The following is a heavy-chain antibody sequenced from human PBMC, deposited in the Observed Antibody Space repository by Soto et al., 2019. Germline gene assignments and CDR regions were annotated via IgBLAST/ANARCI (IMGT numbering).Heavy chain of an antibody. CDR1: GGSISSSSYY. Sequence: QLQLQESGPGLVKPSETLSLTCTVSGGSISSSSYYWGWIRQPPGKGLEWIGSIYYSGSTYYNPSLKSRVPISEDTSKNQFSLKLSSVTAADTAVYYCARHVPYCTNGVCFFGDYYYMDVWGKGTTVTVSS. V-gene: IGHV4-39*01. CDR3: ARHVPYCTNGVCFFGDYYYMDV. D-gene: IGHD2-8*01. J-gene: IGHJ6*03. CDR2: IYYSGST.